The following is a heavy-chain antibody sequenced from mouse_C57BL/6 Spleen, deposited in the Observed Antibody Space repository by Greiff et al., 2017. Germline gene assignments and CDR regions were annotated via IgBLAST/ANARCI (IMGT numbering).Heavy chain of an antibody. D-gene: IGHD1-1*01. CDR1: GFTFSDYG. J-gene: IGHJ1*03. Sequence: EVMLVESGRGLVKPGGSLKISCAASGFTFSDYGMNWVRQAPGKGLEWVAYISSGSSTIYYADTVKGRSTITRDNAKNTMLLQMTSLRSEDTAMYYCARGDGSSAVYFDVWGTGTTVTVAS. CDR3: ARGDGSSAVYFDV. V-gene: IGHV5-17*01. CDR2: ISSGSSTI.